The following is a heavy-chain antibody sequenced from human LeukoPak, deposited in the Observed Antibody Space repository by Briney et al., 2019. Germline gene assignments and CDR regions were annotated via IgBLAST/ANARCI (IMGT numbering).Heavy chain of an antibody. CDR2: INHSGST. V-gene: IGHV4-34*01. CDR3: ARDTYYYGSGRSGKFDY. D-gene: IGHD3-10*01. CDR1: GGSFSGYY. J-gene: IGHJ4*02. Sequence: SETLSLTCAVYGGSFSGYYWSWIRQPPGKGLEWIGEINHSGSTNYNPSLKSRVTISVDTSKNQFSLKLSSVTAADTAVYYCARDTYYYGSGRSGKFDYWGQGTLVTVSS.